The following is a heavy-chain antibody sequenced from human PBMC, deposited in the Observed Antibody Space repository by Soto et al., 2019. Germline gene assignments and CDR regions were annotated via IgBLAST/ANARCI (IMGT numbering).Heavy chain of an antibody. CDR2: ISYDGSNK. J-gene: IGHJ6*02. CDR1: GFTFSSYA. Sequence: GGSLRLSCAASGFTFSSYAMHWVHQAPGKGLEWVAVISYDGSNKYYADSVKGRFTISRDNSKNTLYLQMNSLRAEDTAVYYCARDHRNPVTMIVVALPYYYGMDVWGQGTTVTVSS. CDR3: ARDHRNPVTMIVVALPYYYGMDV. V-gene: IGHV3-30*04. D-gene: IGHD3-22*01.